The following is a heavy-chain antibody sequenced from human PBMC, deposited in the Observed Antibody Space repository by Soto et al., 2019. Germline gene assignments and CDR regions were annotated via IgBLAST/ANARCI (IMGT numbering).Heavy chain of an antibody. Sequence: EVQLVESGGGLVQPGGSLRLSCAASGFTFSSYDMQWVRQATGKGLEWVSAIATAGDTYYPGSVKGRFTISRENAKNSLYLQTNSLRAGDTAVYYWARSPPRGYHYYYGMDVWGQATTVTVS. CDR1: GFTFSSYD. J-gene: IGHJ6*02. D-gene: IGHD3-22*01. CDR3: ARSPPRGYHYYYGMDV. V-gene: IGHV3-13*04. CDR2: IATAGDT.